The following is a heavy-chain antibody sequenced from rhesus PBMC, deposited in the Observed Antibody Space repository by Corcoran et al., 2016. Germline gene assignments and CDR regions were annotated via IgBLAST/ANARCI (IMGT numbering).Heavy chain of an antibody. CDR2: ISESGGAI. Sequence: DVQLVESGGGLVEPGGSLRLSCVASGFTFSSYEMHWVRQAPGKGLEWVSVISESGGAIYDADSVKGRFTICRDNAKNSLFLQMNSLRAEDTAVYYCTRSAAASFYGLDSWGQGVVVTVSS. V-gene: IGHV3-100*02. CDR3: TRSAAASFYGLDS. J-gene: IGHJ6*01. D-gene: IGHD6-25*01. CDR1: GFTFSSYE.